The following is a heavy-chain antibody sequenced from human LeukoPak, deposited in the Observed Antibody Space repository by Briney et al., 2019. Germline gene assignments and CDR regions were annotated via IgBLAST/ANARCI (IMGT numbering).Heavy chain of an antibody. Sequence: PSETLSLTCTVSGGSISSGDYYWSWIRQPPGKGLEWIGYIYYSGSTYYNPSLKSRVTISVGTSKTQFSLKLSSVTAADTAVYYCARDGHTDAFDIWGQGTMVTVSS. CDR1: GGSISSGDYY. CDR3: ARDGHTDAFDI. V-gene: IGHV4-30-4*08. CDR2: IYYSGST. J-gene: IGHJ3*02.